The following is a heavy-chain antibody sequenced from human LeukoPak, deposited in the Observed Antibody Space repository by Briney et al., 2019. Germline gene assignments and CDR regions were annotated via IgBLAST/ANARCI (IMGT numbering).Heavy chain of an antibody. V-gene: IGHV4-34*01. Sequence: SETLSLTCAVYGGSFSGYYWSWIRQPPGKGLEWIGEINHSGSTNYNPPLKSRVTISVDTSKDQFSLKLSSVTAADTAVYYCARVYYYDSSGYSWIFDYWGQGTLVTVSS. J-gene: IGHJ4*02. CDR3: ARVYYYDSSGYSWIFDY. CDR1: GGSFSGYY. CDR2: INHSGST. D-gene: IGHD3-22*01.